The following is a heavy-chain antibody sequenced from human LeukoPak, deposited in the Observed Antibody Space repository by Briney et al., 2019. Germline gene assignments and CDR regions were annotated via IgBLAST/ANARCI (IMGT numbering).Heavy chain of an antibody. CDR1: GGSISSNSYY. D-gene: IGHD6-19*01. J-gene: IGHJ3*02. Sequence: SQTLSLTCTVSGGSISSNSYYWSWIRQPAGKGLEWIGRISSSGSTNHNPSLKSRVTISVDKSKNQFSLKLSSVTAADTAVYYCARDSGWGVLNAFDIWGQGTMVTVSS. CDR3: ARDSGWGVLNAFDI. CDR2: ISSSGST. V-gene: IGHV4-61*02.